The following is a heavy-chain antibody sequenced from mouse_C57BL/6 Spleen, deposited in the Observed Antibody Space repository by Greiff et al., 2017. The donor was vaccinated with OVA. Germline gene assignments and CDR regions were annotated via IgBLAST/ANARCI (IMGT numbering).Heavy chain of an antibody. J-gene: IGHJ1*03. CDR1: GFTFTDYY. CDR3: ARITTVFDV. CDR2: IRNKANGYTT. D-gene: IGHD1-1*01. V-gene: IGHV7-3*01. Sequence: EVKLVESGGGLVQPGGSLSLSCAASGFTFTDYYMSWVRQPPGKALEWLGFIRNKANGYTTEYSASVKGRFTISRDNSQNILYLQMNALRAEDSATYYCARITTVFDVWGTGTTVTVSS.